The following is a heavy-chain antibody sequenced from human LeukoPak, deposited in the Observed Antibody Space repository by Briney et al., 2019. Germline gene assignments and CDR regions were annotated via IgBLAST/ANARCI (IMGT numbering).Heavy chain of an antibody. CDR2: ISGSGGST. CDR1: GFTFSSYA. J-gene: IGHJ4*02. V-gene: IGHV3-23*01. D-gene: IGHD1-14*01. CDR3: ARGPPGPREPFDY. Sequence: PGGSLRLSCAASGFTFSSYAMSWVRQAPGKGLEWVSAISGSGGSTYYADSVKGRFTISRDNAKNSLYLQMNSLRAEDTAVYYCARGPPGPREPFDYWGQGTLVTVSS.